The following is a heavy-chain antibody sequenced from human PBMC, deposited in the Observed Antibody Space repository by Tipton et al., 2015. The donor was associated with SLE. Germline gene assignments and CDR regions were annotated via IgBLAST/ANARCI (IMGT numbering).Heavy chain of an antibody. V-gene: IGHV4-34*01. CDR1: GFTFSKAS. Sequence: LRLSCAASGFTFSKASMNWVRQAPGKGLEWIGEINHSGSTNYNPSLKSRVTISVDTSKNQFSLKLSSVTAADTAVYYCARDQWKDDAFDIWGQGTMVTVSS. D-gene: IGHD1-1*01. J-gene: IGHJ3*02. CDR3: ARDQWKDDAFDI. CDR2: INHSGST.